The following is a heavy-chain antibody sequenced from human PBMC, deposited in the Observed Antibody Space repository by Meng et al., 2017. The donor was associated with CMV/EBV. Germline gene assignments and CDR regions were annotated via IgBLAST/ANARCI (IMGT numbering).Heavy chain of an antibody. CDR3: ARDGVGATTGFDY. CDR2: INHSGST. J-gene: IGHJ4*02. D-gene: IGHD1-26*01. Sequence: SETLSLTCAVYGGSFSGYYWSWIRQPPGKGLEWIGEINHSGSTNYNPSLKSRVTISVDTSKNQFSLKLSSVTAADTAVYYCARDGVGATTGFDYWGQGTLVTRLL. CDR1: GGSFSGYY. V-gene: IGHV4-34*01.